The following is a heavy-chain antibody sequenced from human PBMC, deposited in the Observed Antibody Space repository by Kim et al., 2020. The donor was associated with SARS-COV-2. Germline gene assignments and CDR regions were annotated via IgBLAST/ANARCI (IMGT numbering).Heavy chain of an antibody. Sequence: GGSLRLSCAASGFTVSSNYMSWVRQAPGKGLEWVSVIYSDGNTYYADSVKGRFTISRDNVKNTLYLQMNGLRAEDTAVYYCARVSDRSRSANGVVWGYWGQGTLVTVSS. CDR2: IYSDGNT. D-gene: IGHD3-16*01. V-gene: IGHV3-66*01. CDR3: ARVSDRSRSANGVVWGY. CDR1: GFTVSSNY. J-gene: IGHJ4*02.